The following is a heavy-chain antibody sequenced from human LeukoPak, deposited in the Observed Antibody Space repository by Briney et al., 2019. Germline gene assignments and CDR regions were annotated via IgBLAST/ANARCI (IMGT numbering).Heavy chain of an antibody. CDR3: ATAMYCSSPSCFDY. D-gene: IGHD2-2*01. Sequence: SEALSLTCTVSGASISSHYWSWIWQPPGKGLGWIGYVYYTGSANYNPSLKSRVIISVDTSENQFSLKLTSVTAADTAVYYCATAMYCSSPSCFDYWGQGTLVTVSS. CDR2: VYYTGSA. J-gene: IGHJ4*02. V-gene: IGHV4-59*11. CDR1: GASISSHY.